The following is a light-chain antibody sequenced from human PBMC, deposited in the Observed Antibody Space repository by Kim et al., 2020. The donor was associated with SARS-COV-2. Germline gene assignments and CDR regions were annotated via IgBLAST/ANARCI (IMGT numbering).Light chain of an antibody. Sequence: SYELTQPPSVSVSPGQTASITCSGDKLGDKYACWYQQKPGQSPVLVISQDSKRPSGIPERFSGSNSGNTATLTISGTQAMDEADYYCQAWDSSTGVVFGG. CDR1: KLGDKY. CDR3: QAWDSSTGVV. CDR2: QDS. J-gene: IGLJ2*01. V-gene: IGLV3-1*01.